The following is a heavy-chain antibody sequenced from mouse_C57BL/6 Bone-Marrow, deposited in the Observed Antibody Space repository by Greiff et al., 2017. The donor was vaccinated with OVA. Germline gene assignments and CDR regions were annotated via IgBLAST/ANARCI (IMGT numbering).Heavy chain of an antibody. CDR1: GFNIKDDY. Sequence: VQLQQSGAELVRPGASVKLSCTASGFNIKDDYMHWVKQRPEQGLEWIGWIDPENGDTEYASKFQGKATITADTSSNTAYLQLSSLTSEDTAVYYCTTSRYFDDWGQGTTLTVSS. CDR2: IDPENGDT. V-gene: IGHV14-4*01. CDR3: TTSRYFDD. J-gene: IGHJ2*01.